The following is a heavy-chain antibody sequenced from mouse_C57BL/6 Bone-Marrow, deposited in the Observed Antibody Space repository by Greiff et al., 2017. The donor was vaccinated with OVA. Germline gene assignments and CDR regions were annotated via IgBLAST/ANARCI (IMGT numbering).Heavy chain of an antibody. D-gene: IGHD2-3*01. V-gene: IGHV1-69*01. J-gene: IGHJ2*01. Sequence: QVQLQQPGAELVMPGASVKLSCKASGYTFTSYWMHWVKQRPGQGLEWIGEIDPSDSYTNYNQKFKGKSTLTVDKSSSTAYMQLSSLTSEDSAVYDGARWGIYDGSFDYWGQGTTLTVSS. CDR2: IDPSDSYT. CDR3: ARWGIYDGSFDY. CDR1: GYTFTSYW.